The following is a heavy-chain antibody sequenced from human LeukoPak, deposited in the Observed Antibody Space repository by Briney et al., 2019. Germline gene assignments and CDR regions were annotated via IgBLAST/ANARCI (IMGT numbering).Heavy chain of an antibody. Sequence: PSETLSLTCTVSGGSISSSSYYWGWIRQPPGKGLEWIGSIYYSGGTYYNPSLKSRVTISVGTSKNQFSLKLSSVTAADTAVYYCARTVYSSSSLFDYWGQGTLVTVSS. CDR3: ARTVYSSSSLFDY. J-gene: IGHJ4*02. CDR2: IYYSGGT. CDR1: GGSISSSSYY. D-gene: IGHD6-6*01. V-gene: IGHV4-39*01.